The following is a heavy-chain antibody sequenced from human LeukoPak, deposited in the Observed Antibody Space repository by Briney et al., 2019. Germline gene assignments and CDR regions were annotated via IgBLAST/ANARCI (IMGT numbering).Heavy chain of an antibody. CDR2: FYSSGTT. V-gene: IGHV4-61*02. J-gene: IGHJ4*02. CDR1: GGSISSGNYF. CDR3: ARVSFGGVIVAQDY. D-gene: IGHD3-16*02. Sequence: PSQTLSLTCSVSGGSISSGNYFWSWIRQPAGKGLEWIGRFYSSGTTNYNPSLKSRVTISVDTSNNQFSLKLSSVTAADTAVYYCARVSFGGVIVAQDYWGQGTLVTVSS.